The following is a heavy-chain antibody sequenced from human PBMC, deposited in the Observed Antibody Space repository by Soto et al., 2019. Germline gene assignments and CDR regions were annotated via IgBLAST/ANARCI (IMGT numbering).Heavy chain of an antibody. Sequence: EVQLVQSGGGLVQPGGSLRLSCVGSAFTFTDFYMNWVRQAPGKGLEWVANIRPDGTETNYVESVRGRFTTSRDNAKNSLFLQMNSLRADDTALYYCASWGGHDYNYWGQGILVTVSS. D-gene: IGHD4-4*01. CDR2: IRPDGTET. J-gene: IGHJ4*02. V-gene: IGHV3-7*03. CDR3: ASWGGHDYNY. CDR1: AFTFTDFY.